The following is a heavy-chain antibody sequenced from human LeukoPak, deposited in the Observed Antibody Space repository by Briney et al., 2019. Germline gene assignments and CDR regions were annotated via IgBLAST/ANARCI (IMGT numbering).Heavy chain of an antibody. CDR3: ATTGVRRDNWFDP. CDR2: ISEDTTII. Sequence: GGSLRLSCAASGFTFSLYGMNWLRQAPGKGLEWVSYISEDTTIIHYADSVKGRFTISRDNAKNSLYRQMNSLRVVDTAVYYCATTGVRRDNWFDPWGQGTLVTVSS. J-gene: IGHJ5*02. D-gene: IGHD3-10*01. V-gene: IGHV3-48*01. CDR1: GFTFSLYG.